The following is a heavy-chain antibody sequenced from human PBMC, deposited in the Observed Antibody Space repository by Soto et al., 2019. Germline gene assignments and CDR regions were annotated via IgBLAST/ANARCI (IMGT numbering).Heavy chain of an antibody. Sequence: SETLSLTCTVSGGSISSGGYYWSWIRKHPGKGLEWIGYIYYSGSTYYNPSLKSRVTISVDTSKNQFSLKLSSVTAADTAVYYCARVGVTIFGVVIPKAFNWFDPWGQGTLVTSPQ. CDR3: ARVGVTIFGVVIPKAFNWFDP. CDR2: IYYSGST. CDR1: GGSISSGGYY. J-gene: IGHJ5*02. V-gene: IGHV4-31*03. D-gene: IGHD3-3*01.